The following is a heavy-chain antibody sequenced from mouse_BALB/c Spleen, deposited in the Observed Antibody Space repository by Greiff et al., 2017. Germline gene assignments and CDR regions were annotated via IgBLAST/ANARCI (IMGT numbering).Heavy chain of an antibody. CDR1: GFTFSSYA. CDR2: ISSGGST. D-gene: IGHD2-3*01. V-gene: IGHV5-6-5*01. J-gene: IGHJ4*01. CDR3: ARASMIVYAMDY. Sequence: EVQGVESGGGLVKPGGSLKLSCAASGFTFSSYAMSWVRQTPEKRLEWVASISSGGSTYYPDSVKGRFTISRDNARNILYLQMSSLRSEDTAMYYCARASMIVYAMDYWGQGTSVTVSS.